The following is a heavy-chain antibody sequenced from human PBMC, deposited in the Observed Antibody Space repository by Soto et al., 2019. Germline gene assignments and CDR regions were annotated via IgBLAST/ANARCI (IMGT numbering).Heavy chain of an antibody. CDR3: AREDGIAVAGSLVDY. Sequence: SETLSLTCAVYGGSFSGYYWSWIRQPPGKGLEWIGEINHSGSTNYNPSLKSRVTMSVDTSKNQFSLKLSSVTAADTAVYYCAREDGIAVAGSLVDYWGQGTLVTVSS. CDR2: INHSGST. D-gene: IGHD6-19*01. CDR1: GGSFSGYY. J-gene: IGHJ4*02. V-gene: IGHV4-34*01.